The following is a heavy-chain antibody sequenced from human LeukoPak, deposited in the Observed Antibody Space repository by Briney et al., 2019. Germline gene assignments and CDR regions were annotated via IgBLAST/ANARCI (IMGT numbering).Heavy chain of an antibody. Sequence: GGSLRLSCGASGFTFNSYSMNWVRQAPGKGLEWVSYISSSTSRIYYADSVKGRFTISRDNAKNSLYLQVNSLRAEDTAVYYCARDWGAAGLWDYWGQGTLVTVSS. D-gene: IGHD6-13*01. CDR1: GFTFNSYS. CDR3: ARDWGAAGLWDY. J-gene: IGHJ4*02. V-gene: IGHV3-48*04. CDR2: ISSSTSRI.